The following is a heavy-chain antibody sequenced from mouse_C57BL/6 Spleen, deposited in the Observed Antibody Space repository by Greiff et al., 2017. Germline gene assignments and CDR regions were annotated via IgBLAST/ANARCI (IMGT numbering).Heavy chain of an antibody. Sequence: VQLQESGAELVKPGASVKISCKASGYAFSSYWMNWVKQRPGKGLEWIGQIYPGDGDTNYNGKFKGKATLTADKSSSTAYMPLSSLTSEDSAVYFCARWVTTVVATGDYAMDYWGQGTSGTVSS. CDR2: IYPGDGDT. CDR1: GYAFSSYW. CDR3: ARWVTTVVATGDYAMDY. V-gene: IGHV1-80*01. D-gene: IGHD1-1*01. J-gene: IGHJ4*01.